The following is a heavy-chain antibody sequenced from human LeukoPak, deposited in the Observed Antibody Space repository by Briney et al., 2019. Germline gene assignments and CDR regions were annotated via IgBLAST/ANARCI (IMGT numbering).Heavy chain of an antibody. CDR3: ASPYRTYYYGSGSFDY. CDR1: GGTFSSYA. J-gene: IGHJ4*02. CDR2: IIPIFGTA. V-gene: IGHV1-69*13. Sequence: ASVKVSCKASGGTFSSYAISWVRQAPGQGLEWVGVIIPIFGTANYAQKFQGRVTITADESTSTAYMELSSLRSEDTAVYYCASPYRTYYYGSGSFDYWGQGTLVTVSS. D-gene: IGHD3-10*01.